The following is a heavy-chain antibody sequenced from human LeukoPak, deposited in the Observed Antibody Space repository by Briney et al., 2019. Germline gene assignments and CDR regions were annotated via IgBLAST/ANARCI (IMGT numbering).Heavy chain of an antibody. V-gene: IGHV4-39*07. Sequence: SETLSLTCTVSGGSISTSNYYWGWIRQPPGKGLEWIGNIFYSGSTNYNPSLKSRVTISVDTSKNQFSLQLNSVTPEETAVYYCARGGLISLANTPLGAFDIWGQGTMVSVSS. D-gene: IGHD3/OR15-3a*01. CDR2: IFYSGST. J-gene: IGHJ3*02. CDR1: GGSISTSNYY. CDR3: ARGGLISLANTPLGAFDI.